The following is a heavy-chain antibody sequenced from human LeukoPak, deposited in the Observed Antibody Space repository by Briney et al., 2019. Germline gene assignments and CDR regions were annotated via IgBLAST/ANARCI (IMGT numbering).Heavy chain of an antibody. CDR3: ARRYRGDA. CDR2: IKQDGSEK. CDR1: GFTLSSYW. D-gene: IGHD3-10*01. Sequence: GGSLRLSCAASGFTLSSYWMSWVGQAAGKGLEWVANIKQDGSEKYYVDSVKGRFTISRDNAKNSLYLQMDSLRAEDTAVYYCARRYRGDAWGQGTLVTVSS. V-gene: IGHV3-7*01. J-gene: IGHJ5*02.